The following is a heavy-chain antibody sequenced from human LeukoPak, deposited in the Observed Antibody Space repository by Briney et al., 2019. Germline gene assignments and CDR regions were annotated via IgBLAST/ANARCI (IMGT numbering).Heavy chain of an antibody. Sequence: GGSLRLSCAASGFTFSSYWMSWVRQAPGKGLEWVANIKQDGSGKYYVDSVKGRFTISRDNAKNSLYLQMNSLRAEDTAVYYCAKPEYSSSWYSLGYFDYWGQGTLVTVSS. D-gene: IGHD6-13*01. V-gene: IGHV3-7*03. CDR3: AKPEYSSSWYSLGYFDY. CDR2: IKQDGSGK. CDR1: GFTFSSYW. J-gene: IGHJ4*02.